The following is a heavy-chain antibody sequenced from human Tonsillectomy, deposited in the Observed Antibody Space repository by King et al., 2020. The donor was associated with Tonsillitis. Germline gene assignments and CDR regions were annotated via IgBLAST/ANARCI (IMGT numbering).Heavy chain of an antibody. CDR2: ISYDGSNK. V-gene: IGHV3-30*03. CDR3: ARPLYRYQNYYFYGMDV. Sequence: HVQLVESGGGVVQPGRSLRLSCAASGFTFSHYGMHWVRQAPGKGLEWVAVISYDGSNKWSADALKGRFTISRDNSNNTLYLQMNSLRAEDTAVYYCARPLYRYQNYYFYGMDVWGRGTTVTVSS. CDR1: GFTFSHYG. J-gene: IGHJ6*02. D-gene: IGHD2-2*01.